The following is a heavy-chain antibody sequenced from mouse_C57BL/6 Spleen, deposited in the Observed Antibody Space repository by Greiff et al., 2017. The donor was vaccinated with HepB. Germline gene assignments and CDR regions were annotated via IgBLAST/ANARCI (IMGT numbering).Heavy chain of an antibody. CDR1: GYTFTDYE. J-gene: IGHJ3*01. V-gene: IGHV1-15*01. D-gene: IGHD2-5*01. CDR2: IDPETGGT. CDR3: TRGDAYYSNYPFAY. Sequence: QVQLKQSGAELVRPGASVTLSCKASGYTFTDYEMHWVKQTPVHGLEWIGAIDPETGGTAYNQKFKGKAILTADKSSSTAYMELRSLTSEDSAVYYCTRGDAYYSNYPFAYWGQGTLVTVSA.